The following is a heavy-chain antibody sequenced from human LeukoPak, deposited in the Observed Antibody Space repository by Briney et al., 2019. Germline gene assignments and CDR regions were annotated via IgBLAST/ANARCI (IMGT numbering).Heavy chain of an antibody. V-gene: IGHV4-59*12. D-gene: IGHD5-12*01. Sequence: SETLSLTCTVSGGSISSYYWSWIRQPPGRGLQWIGYNYYSGSTNYNPSFKSRITISVDTPKNQFSLNLSSVTAADTAVYYCARETVATGRFGFDPWGQGTLVTVPS. CDR3: ARETVATGRFGFDP. CDR1: GGSISSYY. J-gene: IGHJ5*02. CDR2: NYYSGST.